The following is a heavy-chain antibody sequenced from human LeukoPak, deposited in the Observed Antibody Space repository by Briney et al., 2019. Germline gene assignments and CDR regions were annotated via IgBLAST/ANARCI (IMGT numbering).Heavy chain of an antibody. V-gene: IGHV4-59*08. CDR2: IYYSGST. J-gene: IGHJ5*02. D-gene: IGHD3-10*01. CDR3: ARQGVSWDNWFDP. Sequence: SETLSLTCTVSGGSISSYYWSWIRQPPGKGLEWIGYIYYSGSTNYNPSLKSRVTISVDTSKNQFSLKLSSVTAADTAVYYCARQGVSWDNWFDPWGQGTLVTVSS. CDR1: GGSISSYY.